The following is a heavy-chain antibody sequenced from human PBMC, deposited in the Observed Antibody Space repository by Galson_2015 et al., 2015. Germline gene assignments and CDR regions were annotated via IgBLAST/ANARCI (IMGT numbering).Heavy chain of an antibody. Sequence: SLRLSCAASGFTFSSYGMHWVRQAPGKGLEWEAVISYDGSNKYYADSVKGRFTISRDNSKNTLYLQMNSLRAEDTAVYYCAKMGNYYDSSGYYVGYWGQGTLVTVSS. CDR3: AKMGNYYDSSGYYVGY. V-gene: IGHV3-30*18. CDR1: GFTFSSYG. CDR2: ISYDGSNK. D-gene: IGHD3-22*01. J-gene: IGHJ4*02.